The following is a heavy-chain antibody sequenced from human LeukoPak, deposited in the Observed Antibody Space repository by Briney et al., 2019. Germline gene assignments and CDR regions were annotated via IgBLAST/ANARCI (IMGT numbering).Heavy chain of an antibody. CDR1: GYTFTSYD. D-gene: IGHD3-9*01. CDR3: ARGTYYDILTGYYKEGYYYYGMDV. CDR2: MNPNSGNT. V-gene: IGHV1-8*01. Sequence: GASVKVSCKASGYTFTSYDINWVRQATGQGLEWMGWMNPNSGNTGYAQKFQSRVTMTRNTSISTAYMELSSLRSEDTAVYYCARGTYYDILTGYYKEGYYYYGMDVWGQGTTVTVSS. J-gene: IGHJ6*02.